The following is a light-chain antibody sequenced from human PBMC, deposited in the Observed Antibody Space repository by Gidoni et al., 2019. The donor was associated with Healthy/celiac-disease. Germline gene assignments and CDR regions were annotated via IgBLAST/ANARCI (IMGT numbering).Light chain of an antibody. J-gene: IGKJ3*01. CDR1: QRVSSY. CDR3: QQRSNWPPEFT. CDR2: DAS. Sequence: EIVLTQSPATLSLSPGESATLSCRASQRVSSYLAWYQQKPGQAPRLLIYDASNRATGIPARFSGSGSGTDFTLTISSLEPEDFAVYYCQQRSNWPPEFTFGPGTKVDIK. V-gene: IGKV3-11*01.